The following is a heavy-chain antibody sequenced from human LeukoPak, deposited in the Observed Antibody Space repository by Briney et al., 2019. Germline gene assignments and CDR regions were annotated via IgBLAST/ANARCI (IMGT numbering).Heavy chain of an antibody. CDR1: GFTFSSYA. CDR3: AKLLKRGYSYGSFGY. CDR2: ISGSGGST. D-gene: IGHD5-18*01. Sequence: GGSLRLSCAASGFTFSSYAMSWVRQAPGKGLEWVSAISGSGGSTYYADSVKGRFTISRDNSKNTLYLQMNSLRAEDTAVYYCAKLLKRGYSYGSFGYWGQGTLVTVSS. J-gene: IGHJ4*02. V-gene: IGHV3-23*01.